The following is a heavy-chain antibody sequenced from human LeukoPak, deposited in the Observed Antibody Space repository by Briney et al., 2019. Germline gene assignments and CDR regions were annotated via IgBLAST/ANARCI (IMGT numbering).Heavy chain of an antibody. Sequence: GGSLRLSCAASGLTFSSYVMYWVRQAPGKGLEWVSTISSGGGATYYADSVKGRFTVSRDNSKSTLYLQMNSLRAEDTALYYCVTRGSQELLRAFDIWGQGTMVTVSS. CDR1: GLTFSSYV. CDR3: VTRGSQELLRAFDI. D-gene: IGHD1-26*01. J-gene: IGHJ3*02. CDR2: ISSGGGAT. V-gene: IGHV3-23*01.